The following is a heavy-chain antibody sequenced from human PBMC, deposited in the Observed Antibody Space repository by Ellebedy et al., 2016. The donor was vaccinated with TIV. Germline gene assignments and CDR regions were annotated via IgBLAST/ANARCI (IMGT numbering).Heavy chain of an antibody. CDR2: IYYSGST. D-gene: IGHD6-13*01. J-gene: IGHJ4*02. CDR3: ARMWATLPLEAAGTGVIDY. Sequence: MPGGSLRLSCTVSGGSISSYYWSWIRQPPGKGLEWIGYIYYSGSTNYNPSLKSRVTISVDTSKNQFSLKLSSVTAADTAVYYCARMWATLPLEAAGTGVIDYWGQGTLVTVSS. CDR1: GGSISSYY. V-gene: IGHV4-59*01.